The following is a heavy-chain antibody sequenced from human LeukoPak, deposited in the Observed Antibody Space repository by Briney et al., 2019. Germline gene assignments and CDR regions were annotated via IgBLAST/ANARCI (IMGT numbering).Heavy chain of an antibody. V-gene: IGHV3-21*01. D-gene: IGHD6-6*01. CDR2: ITSGTTYI. CDR3: ARWPYSGSYYFDY. Sequence: GGSLGLSCAASGFTFSDYNMNWVRQSPEKGLEWVSSITSGTTYIYYADSVRGRFTLSRDNAKNSLYLQMNSLRAEDTAVYYCARWPYSGSYYFDYWGQGTLVTVSS. CDR1: GFTFSDYN. J-gene: IGHJ4*02.